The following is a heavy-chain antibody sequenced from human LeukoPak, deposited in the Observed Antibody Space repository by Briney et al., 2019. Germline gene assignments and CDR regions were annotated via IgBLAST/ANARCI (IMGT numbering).Heavy chain of an antibody. Sequence: PGGSLRLSCVASGFTFNTYAMNWVRQAPGKGLEWVSDISASSANTHYADSVKGRFTISRDNSKNTLYLQMNSLRAEDTAIYYCAKQLGYCSDGSCYFPYWGQGTLVTVSS. D-gene: IGHD2-15*01. CDR3: AKQLGYCSDGSCYFPY. J-gene: IGHJ4*02. CDR1: GFTFNTYA. CDR2: ISASSANT. V-gene: IGHV3-23*01.